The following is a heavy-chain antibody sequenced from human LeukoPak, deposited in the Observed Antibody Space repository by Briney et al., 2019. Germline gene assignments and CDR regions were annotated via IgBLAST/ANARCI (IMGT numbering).Heavy chain of an antibody. CDR1: GFTFGSYG. CDR3: VNWHSSGWSPFDY. Sequence: PGGSLRLSCAASGFTFGSYGMHWVRQAPGKGLEWVAVISDAGSKKYYADSVKGRFTISRDNSKNTLNLQMNSLRREDTAVYYCVNWHSSGWSPFDYWGQGTLVTVSS. D-gene: IGHD6-19*01. CDR2: ISDAGSKK. J-gene: IGHJ4*02. V-gene: IGHV3-30*18.